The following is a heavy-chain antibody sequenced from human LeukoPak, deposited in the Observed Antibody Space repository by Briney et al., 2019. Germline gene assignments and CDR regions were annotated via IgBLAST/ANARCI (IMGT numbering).Heavy chain of an antibody. D-gene: IGHD1-20*01. CDR3: ARARGITGTIDY. CDR2: ISSSSSYI. J-gene: IGHJ4*02. V-gene: IGHV3-21*01. Sequence: PGGSLRLSCAASGFTFSSYSMNWVRQAPGKGLEWVSSISSSSSYIYYADSVKGRFTISRDNAKNSLHLQMNSLRAEDTAVYYCARARGITGTIDYWGQGTLVTVSS. CDR1: GFTFSSYS.